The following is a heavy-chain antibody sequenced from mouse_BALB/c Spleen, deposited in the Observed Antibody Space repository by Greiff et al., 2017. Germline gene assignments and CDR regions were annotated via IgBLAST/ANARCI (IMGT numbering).Heavy chain of an antibody. J-gene: IGHJ3*01. V-gene: IGHV2-6-5*01. CDR3: AKQRAWFAY. CDR1: GFSLTDYG. Sequence: QVQLKQSGPGLVEPAQSLSITCTVSGFSLTDYGVSWIRQPPGKGLEWLGVIWGGGSTYYNSALKSRLSISNDNSKSQVFLKLNSLQTDDTATYYCAKQRAWFAYWGQGTLVTVSA. CDR2: IWGGGST.